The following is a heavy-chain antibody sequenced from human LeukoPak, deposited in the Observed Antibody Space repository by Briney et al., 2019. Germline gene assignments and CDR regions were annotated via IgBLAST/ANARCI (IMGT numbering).Heavy chain of an antibody. J-gene: IGHJ4*02. D-gene: IGHD5-12*01. CDR1: GFTFSSYA. CDR3: ARDRSGFYSVDY. CDR2: ISGSGGST. Sequence: GGSLRLSCAASGFTFSSYAMSWVRQAPGKGLEWVSAISGSGGSTYHADSVKGRFTISRDNSKNTLYLQMNSLRAEDTAVYYCARDRSGFYSVDYWGQGTLVTVSS. V-gene: IGHV3-23*01.